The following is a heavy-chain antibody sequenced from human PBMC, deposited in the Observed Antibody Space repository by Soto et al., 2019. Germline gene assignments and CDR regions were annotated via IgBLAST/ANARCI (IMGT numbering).Heavy chain of an antibody. V-gene: IGHV3-73*01. CDR3: TGPRVWSVDI. CDR1: GFTFSGSA. CDR2: IRSKANSYAT. D-gene: IGHD2-21*01. J-gene: IGHJ3*02. Sequence: EVQLVESGGGLVQPGGSLKLSCAASGFTFSGSAMHLFRQASGKGLEWVGRIRSKANSYATAYAASVKGRFTISRDDSNNTAYLQMNSLKTEDTAVYYCTGPRVWSVDIWRQGTMVTVSS.